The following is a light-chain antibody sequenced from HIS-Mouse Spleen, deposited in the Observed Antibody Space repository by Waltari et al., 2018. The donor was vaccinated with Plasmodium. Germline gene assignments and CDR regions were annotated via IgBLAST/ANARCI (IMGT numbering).Light chain of an antibody. CDR3: YSTDSSGNHRV. V-gene: IGLV3-10*01. CDR1: ALPKKY. CDR2: EDS. Sequence: SYELTQPPSVSVSPGQTARITCSGDALPKKYAYWYQQKSCQAPVLVIYEDSKRPSGIPGRCSGSSSGAMATLTISGAQVEDEADYYCYSTDSSGNHRVFGGGTKLTVL. J-gene: IGLJ3*02.